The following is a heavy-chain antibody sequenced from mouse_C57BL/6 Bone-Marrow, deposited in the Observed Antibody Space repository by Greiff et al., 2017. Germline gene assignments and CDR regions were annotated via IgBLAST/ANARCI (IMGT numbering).Heavy chain of an antibody. J-gene: IGHJ2*01. D-gene: IGHD1-1*01. CDR1: GYTFTSYT. CDR2: INPSSGYT. Sequence: LQESGAELARPGASVKMSCKASGYTFTSYTMHWVKQRPGQGLEWIGYINPSSGYTKYNQKFKDKATLTADKSSSTAYMQLSSLTSEDSAVYYCARGNSYYGRFDYWGQGTTLTVSS. V-gene: IGHV1-4*01. CDR3: ARGNSYYGRFDY.